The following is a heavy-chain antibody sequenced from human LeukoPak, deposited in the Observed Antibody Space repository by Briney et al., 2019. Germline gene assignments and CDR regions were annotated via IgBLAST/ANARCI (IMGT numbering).Heavy chain of an antibody. D-gene: IGHD3-22*01. Sequence: GRSLRLSCAASGFXFSTYGMHWVRQAPGKGLNWVAVIWYDGGSKYYADSVKGRFTISRDDAKNSLYLQMNSLRDEDTAVYYCARVHSSGYYTADCWGQGTLVTVSS. CDR1: GFXFSTYG. CDR3: ARVHSSGYYTADC. CDR2: IWYDGGSK. J-gene: IGHJ4*02. V-gene: IGHV3-33*08.